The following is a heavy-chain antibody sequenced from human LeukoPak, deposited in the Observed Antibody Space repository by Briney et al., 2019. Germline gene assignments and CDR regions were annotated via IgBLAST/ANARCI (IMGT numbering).Heavy chain of an antibody. CDR1: GGSISSYY. CDR3: ARDLPGRIGY. CDR2: IYYSGST. Sequence: PSETLSLTCTVPGGSISSYYWSWIRQPPGKGLKWIGHIYYSGSTNYNPALKSRVTISVDTSKNQCSLKLSSVTAADTALYYCARDLPGRIGYWGQGTLVTVSS. J-gene: IGHJ4*02. V-gene: IGHV4-59*01. D-gene: IGHD2-15*01.